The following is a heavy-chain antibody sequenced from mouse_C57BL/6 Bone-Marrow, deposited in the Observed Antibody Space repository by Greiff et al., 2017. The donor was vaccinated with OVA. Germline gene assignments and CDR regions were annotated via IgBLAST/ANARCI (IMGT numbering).Heavy chain of an antibody. Sequence: QVQLKESGAELARPGASVKLSCKASGYTFTSYGISWVKQRTGQGLEWIGEIYPRSGNTYYNEKFKGKATLTADKSSSTAYMELRSLTSEDSAVYFCARAWRYSWFAYWGQGTLVTVSA. CDR3: ARAWRYSWFAY. CDR2: IYPRSGNT. D-gene: IGHD2-14*01. J-gene: IGHJ3*01. V-gene: IGHV1-81*01. CDR1: GYTFTSYG.